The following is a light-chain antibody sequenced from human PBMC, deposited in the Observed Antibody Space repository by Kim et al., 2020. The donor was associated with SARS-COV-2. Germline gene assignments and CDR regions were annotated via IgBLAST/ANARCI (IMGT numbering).Light chain of an antibody. CDR3: CSYAGTSYV. CDR1: ISDVGSYNY. CDR2: DVG. V-gene: IGLV2-11*01. J-gene: IGLJ1*01. Sequence: GQSVTISFTGTISDVGSYNYVSWYQHHPPTAPKLMIYDVGERPSGVPDRFSGSKSGNTASLTISGLQAEDEADYYCCSYAGTSYVFGTGTKVTVL.